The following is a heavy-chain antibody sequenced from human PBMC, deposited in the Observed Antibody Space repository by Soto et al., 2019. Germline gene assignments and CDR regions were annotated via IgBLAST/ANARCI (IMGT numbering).Heavy chain of an antibody. CDR1: GYTFTGDY. Sequence: ASVTVSCTASGYTFTGDYMHWVRQAPGQGLEWMGWINPNSGGTNYAQKFQGRVTMTRDTSISTAYMELSRLRSDDTAVYYCARDITAFYYYDSSGPFDYWGQGTLVTVSS. CDR3: ARDITAFYYYDSSGPFDY. V-gene: IGHV1-2*02. CDR2: INPNSGGT. J-gene: IGHJ4*02. D-gene: IGHD3-22*01.